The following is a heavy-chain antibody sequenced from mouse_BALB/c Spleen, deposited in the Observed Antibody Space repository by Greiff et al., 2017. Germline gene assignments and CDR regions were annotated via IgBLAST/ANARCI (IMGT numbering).Heavy chain of an antibody. Sequence: EVQVVESGPELVKPGASVKMSCKASGYTFTSYVMHWVKQKPGQGLEWIGYINPYNDGTKYNEKFKGKATLTSDKSSSTAYMELSSLTSEDSAVYYCARSRNGNYAYAMDYWGQGTSVTVSS. J-gene: IGHJ4*01. V-gene: IGHV1-14*01. CDR3: ARSRNGNYAYAMDY. CDR2: INPYNDGT. D-gene: IGHD2-1*01. CDR1: GYTFTSYV.